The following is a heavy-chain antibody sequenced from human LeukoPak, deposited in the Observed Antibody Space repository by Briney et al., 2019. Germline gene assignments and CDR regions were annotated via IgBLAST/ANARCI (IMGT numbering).Heavy chain of an antibody. CDR1: GYTFTGYY. V-gene: IGHV1-2*02. J-gene: IGHJ4*02. CDR2: INPNSGGT. D-gene: IGHD6-19*01. CDR3: ARGTPSGWLGAVY. Sequence: ASVKVSCKASGYTFTGYYMHWVRQAPGQGLEWMGWINPNSGGTNYAQKFQGRVTMTRDTFISTAYMELSRLRSDDTAVYYCARGTPSGWLGAVYWGQGTLVTVSS.